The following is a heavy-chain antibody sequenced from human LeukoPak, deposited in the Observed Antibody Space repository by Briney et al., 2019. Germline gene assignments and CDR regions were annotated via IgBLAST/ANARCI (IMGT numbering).Heavy chain of an antibody. V-gene: IGHV3-30*04. CDR1: GFTFSSYA. CDR3: ARALIPSDDLDY. Sequence: GRSLRHSCAASGFTFSSYAMHWVRQAPGKGLEWVAVISYDGSNKYYADSVKGRFTISRDNSKNTLYLQMNSLRAEDTAVYYCARALIPSDDLDYWGQGTLVTVSS. J-gene: IGHJ4*02. CDR2: ISYDGSNK. D-gene: IGHD2-2*02.